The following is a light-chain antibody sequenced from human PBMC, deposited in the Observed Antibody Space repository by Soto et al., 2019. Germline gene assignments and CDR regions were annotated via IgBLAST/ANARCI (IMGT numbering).Light chain of an antibody. CDR2: NNR. CDR3: AAWDDSLKGFWV. V-gene: IGLV1-44*01. Sequence: QSVLSQPPSASGSPGQRVTISCSGSYSNIGSNDVNWYQQFPGTAPRLLIYNNRQRPSGVPDRFSGSKSGTSASLAISGLQSEDERDYSCAAWDDSLKGFWVFGGGTKLTVL. J-gene: IGLJ3*02. CDR1: YSNIGSND.